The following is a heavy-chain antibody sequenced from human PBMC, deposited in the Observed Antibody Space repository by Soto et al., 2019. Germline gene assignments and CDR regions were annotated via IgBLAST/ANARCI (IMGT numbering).Heavy chain of an antibody. Sequence: SETLSLTCTVSGGSISSYYWSWIRQPPGKGLEWIGYIYYSGSTNYNPSLKSRVTISVDTSKNQFSLKLSSVTAADTAVYYCARAKRYVDWLGWFDPWGQGTLVTVSS. CDR2: IYYSGST. D-gene: IGHD3-9*01. V-gene: IGHV4-59*01. CDR1: GGSISSYY. J-gene: IGHJ5*02. CDR3: ARAKRYVDWLGWFDP.